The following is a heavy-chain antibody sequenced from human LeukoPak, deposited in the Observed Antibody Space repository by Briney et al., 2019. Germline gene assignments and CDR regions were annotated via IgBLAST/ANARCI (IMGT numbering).Heavy chain of an antibody. V-gene: IGHV3-30*04. J-gene: IGHJ6*03. CDR3: AKGGAVSSKSITLIRGTRRYYYYMDV. CDR2: ISYDGSNK. CDR1: GFTFSSYA. D-gene: IGHD3-10*01. Sequence: GRSLRLSCAASGFTFSSYAMHWVRQAPGKGLEWVAVISYDGSNKYYADSVKGRFTISRDNSKNTLFLQMNRLRAEDTAVYYCAKGGAVSSKSITLIRGTRRYYYYMDVWGKGTTVTISS.